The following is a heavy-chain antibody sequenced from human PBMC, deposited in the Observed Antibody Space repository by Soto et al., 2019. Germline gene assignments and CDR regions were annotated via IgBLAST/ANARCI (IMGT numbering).Heavy chain of an antibody. CDR2: IYYSGST. D-gene: IGHD6-19*01. CDR3: ASECPISSGWSLGLHD. V-gene: IGHV4-59*01. Sequence: SDTLPLTCPVSGGSISSYYWSWIRQPPGKGLEWIGYIYYSGSTNYNPSLKSRVTISVDTSKNQFSLKRSSVTAADTAVYYCASECPISSGWSLGLHDWGRGSVVTVFS. CDR1: GGSISSYY. J-gene: IGHJ4*02.